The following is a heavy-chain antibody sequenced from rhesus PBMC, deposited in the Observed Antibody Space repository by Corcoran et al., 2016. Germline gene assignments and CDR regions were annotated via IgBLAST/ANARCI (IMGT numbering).Heavy chain of an antibody. CDR3: AREGTGYSYSYLDY. D-gene: IGHD5-12*01. Sequence: QVQLQESGPGLVKPSETLSLTCAVSGYSISSGYDWSWIRQPPGKGLEWIGYIYGSSGNTNHNPSLKNLVTISKATSKNQFSLKLSSVTAADTAVYYCAREGTGYSYSYLDYWGQGVLVTVSS. CDR2: IYGSSGNT. CDR1: GYSISSGYD. J-gene: IGHJ4*01. V-gene: IGHV4-127*01.